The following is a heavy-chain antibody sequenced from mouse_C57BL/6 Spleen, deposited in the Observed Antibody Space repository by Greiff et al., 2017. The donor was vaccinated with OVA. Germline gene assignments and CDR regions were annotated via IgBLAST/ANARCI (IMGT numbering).Heavy chain of an antibody. CDR1: GFTFSDYY. J-gene: IGHJ4*01. V-gene: IGHV5-16*01. D-gene: IGHD1-1*01. CDR3: ARFSSSYYYAMDY. Sequence: EVMLVESEGGLVQPGRSLKLSCTASGFTFSDYYMAWVRQVPEKGLEWVANINYDGSSTYYLDSLKSRFIISRDNAKNILYLQMSSLKSEDTATYYCARFSSSYYYAMDYWGQGTSVTVSS. CDR2: INYDGSST.